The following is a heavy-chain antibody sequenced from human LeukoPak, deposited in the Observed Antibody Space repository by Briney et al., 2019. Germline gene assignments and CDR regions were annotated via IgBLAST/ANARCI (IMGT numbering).Heavy chain of an antibody. D-gene: IGHD6-13*01. CDR3: ARRGYSSSWYYFDY. J-gene: IGHJ4*02. CDR2: ISAYNGNT. CDR1: GCTFTSYG. Sequence: ASVKVSCKASGCTFTSYGISWVRQAPGQGLEWMGWISAYNGNTNYAQKLQGRVTMTTDTSTSTAYMELRSLRSDDTAVYYCARRGYSSSWYYFDYWGQGTLVTVSS. V-gene: IGHV1-18*01.